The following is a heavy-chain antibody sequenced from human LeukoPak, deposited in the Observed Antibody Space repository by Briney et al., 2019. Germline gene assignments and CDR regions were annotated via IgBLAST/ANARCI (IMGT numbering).Heavy chain of an antibody. J-gene: IGHJ4*02. V-gene: IGHV3-53*01. Sequence: GGSLRLSCAASGFTVSSNYMSWVRQAPGKGLEWVSVICSGGSTYYADSVKGRFTISRDNSKNTLYLQMNSLRAEDTAVYYCARVGIFGVVIDYWGQGTLVTVSS. D-gene: IGHD3-3*01. CDR3: ARVGIFGVVIDY. CDR2: ICSGGST. CDR1: GFTVSSNY.